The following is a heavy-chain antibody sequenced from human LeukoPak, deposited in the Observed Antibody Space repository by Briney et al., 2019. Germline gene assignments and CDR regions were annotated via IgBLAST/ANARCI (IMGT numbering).Heavy chain of an antibody. CDR2: ISYDGSNK. CDR1: GFTFSSYA. J-gene: IGHJ5*02. Sequence: PGGSLRLSCVASGFTFSSYAMHWVRQAPGKGLEWVAVISYDGSNKYYADSVKGRFTISRDNSKNTLYLQMNSLRAEDTAVYYCAREYSNYDRNWFDPWGQGTLVTVSS. V-gene: IGHV3-30-3*01. CDR3: AREYSNYDRNWFDP. D-gene: IGHD4-11*01.